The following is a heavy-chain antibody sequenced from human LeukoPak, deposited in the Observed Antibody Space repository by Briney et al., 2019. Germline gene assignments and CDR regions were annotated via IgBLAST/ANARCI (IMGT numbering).Heavy chain of an antibody. D-gene: IGHD3-16*02. Sequence: PGGSLRLSCAASGFTFSNYWMSWVRQAPGKGLEWVAVISHDGSNKYYADSVKGRFTISRDNSKNTLYLQMNSLRAEDTAVYYCAREPIPDGDYDYVWGSYRYKPYYFDYWGQGTLVTVSS. CDR3: AREPIPDGDYDYVWGSYRYKPYYFDY. V-gene: IGHV3-30*03. J-gene: IGHJ4*02. CDR1: GFTFSNYW. CDR2: ISHDGSNK.